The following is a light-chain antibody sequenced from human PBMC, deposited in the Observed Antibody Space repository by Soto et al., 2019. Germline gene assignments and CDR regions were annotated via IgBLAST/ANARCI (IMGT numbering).Light chain of an antibody. CDR3: QKYNSAPYT. CDR2: DAS. CDR1: QNINNY. Sequence: DIQMTQSPSSLSASVGDRVTITCQASQNINNYLNWYQQKPGRAPKLLIYDASNLEAGVPSRFRGSGSGTDFTFTISSLQPEDVATYYCQKYNSAPYTFGQGTKVDIK. V-gene: IGKV1-33*01. J-gene: IGKJ2*01.